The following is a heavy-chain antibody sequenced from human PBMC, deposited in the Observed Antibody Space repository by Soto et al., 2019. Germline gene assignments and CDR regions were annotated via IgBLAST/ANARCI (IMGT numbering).Heavy chain of an antibody. V-gene: IGHV3-13*01. CDR3: ARGLYEDTAMVDLDY. D-gene: IGHD5-18*01. CDR2: IGTAGDT. CDR1: VFTFISYD. Sequence: PGWSLRLSCASSVFTFISYDMHWVRQATGKGLEWVSAIGTAGDTYYPGSVKGRFTISRENAKNSLYLQMNSLRAGDTAVYYCARGLYEDTAMVDLDYWGQGTLVTVSS. J-gene: IGHJ4*02.